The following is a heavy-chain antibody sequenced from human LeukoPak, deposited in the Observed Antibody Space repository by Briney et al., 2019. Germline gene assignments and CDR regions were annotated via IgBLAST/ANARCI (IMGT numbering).Heavy chain of an antibody. CDR2: IRSKAYGGTT. D-gene: IGHD3-22*01. Sequence: GGSLRLSCTASGFTFGDYAMSWFRQAPGKGLVWVGFIRSKAYGGTTEYAASVKGRFTISRDDSKSIAYLQVNSLKTEDTAVYYCTTDDSSGYYPLGYFDYWGQGTLVTVSS. CDR3: TTDDSSGYYPLGYFDY. V-gene: IGHV3-49*03. J-gene: IGHJ4*02. CDR1: GFTFGDYA.